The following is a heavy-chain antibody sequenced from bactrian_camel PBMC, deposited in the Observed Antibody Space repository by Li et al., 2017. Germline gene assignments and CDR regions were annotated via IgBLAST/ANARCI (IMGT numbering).Heavy chain of an antibody. CDR2: IDHDGCNS. CDR3: VALAWGFNY. CDR1: GFTYNSYA. V-gene: IGHV3S7*01. Sequence: HVQLVESGGGLVQPGGSLRLSCTASGFTYNSYAMTWVRQAPGKGLEWVSGIDHDGCNSDYADFVKGRFTISKGNTMNTAYLQMDSLKSEDTAQYYCVALAWGFNYWGQGTQVTVS. D-gene: IGHD1*01. J-gene: IGHJ4*01.